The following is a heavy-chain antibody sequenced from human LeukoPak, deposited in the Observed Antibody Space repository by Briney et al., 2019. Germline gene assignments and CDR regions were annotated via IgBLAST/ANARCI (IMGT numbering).Heavy chain of an antibody. CDR2: IRNKAYGGTT. D-gene: IGHD1-14*01. Sequence: GGSLRLSCTASGFTSGDYAMSWVRQAPGKGLEWVGFIRNKAYGGTTEYAASVKGRFTISRDDSKSIAYLQMNSLKTEDTAVYYCTRGETTEDYWGQGTLVTVSS. CDR3: TRGETTEDY. J-gene: IGHJ4*02. CDR1: GFTSGDYA. V-gene: IGHV3-49*04.